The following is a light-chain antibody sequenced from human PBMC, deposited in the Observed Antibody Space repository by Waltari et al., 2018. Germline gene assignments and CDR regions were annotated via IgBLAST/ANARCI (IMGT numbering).Light chain of an antibody. CDR2: QDM. J-gene: IGLJ3*02. CDR1: KLGDKY. V-gene: IGLV3-1*01. CDR3: QAWDSSTVV. Sequence: SYELTQPPSVSVSPGKTASITCSGDKLGDKYTCWYQQKPGQSPVLVIFQDMKRPSGIPERFAGSNSGNTATLTISGTQPMDEADYYCQAWDSSTVVFGGGTKLTVL.